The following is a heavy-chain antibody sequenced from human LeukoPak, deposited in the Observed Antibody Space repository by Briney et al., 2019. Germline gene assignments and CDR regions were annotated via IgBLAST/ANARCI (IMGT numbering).Heavy chain of an antibody. J-gene: IGHJ4*02. CDR3: ATPPHYYGSGSYPFDY. V-gene: IGHV1-24*01. Sequence: ASVKVSCKVSGYTLSELSMHWVRQAPGKGLEWMGGFDPEDGETIYAQKFQGRVTMTEDTSTDTAYMELSSLRSEDTAVYYCATPPHYYGSGSYPFDYWGQRTLVTVSS. CDR2: FDPEDGET. CDR1: GYTLSELS. D-gene: IGHD3-10*01.